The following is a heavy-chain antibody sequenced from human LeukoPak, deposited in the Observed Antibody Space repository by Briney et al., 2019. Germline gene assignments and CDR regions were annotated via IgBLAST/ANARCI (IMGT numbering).Heavy chain of an antibody. CDR3: ARSSSTMVSDAFDI. Sequence: GGSLRLSCAASGFTFSSYAMHCVRQTPGKGLEWVAIISYDGSNKYYADSVKGRLTISRDNSKNTLYLQMSSLRAADTAVYFCARSSSTMVSDAFDIWGQGTLVTVSS. J-gene: IGHJ3*02. CDR1: GFTFSSYA. CDR2: ISYDGSNK. D-gene: IGHD3-10*01. V-gene: IGHV3-30*04.